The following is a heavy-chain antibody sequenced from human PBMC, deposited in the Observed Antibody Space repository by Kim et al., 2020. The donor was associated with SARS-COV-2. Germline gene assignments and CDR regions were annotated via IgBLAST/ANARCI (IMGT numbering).Heavy chain of an antibody. Sequence: SETLSLTCTVSGGSISSYYWSWIRQPPGKGLEWIGYIYYSGSTNYNPSLKSRVTISVDTSKNQFSLKLSSVTAADTAVYYCARDDGGEYNWFDPWGQGTL. V-gene: IGHV4-59*13. D-gene: IGHD3-16*01. CDR2: IYYSGST. CDR3: ARDDGGEYNWFDP. J-gene: IGHJ5*02. CDR1: GGSISSYY.